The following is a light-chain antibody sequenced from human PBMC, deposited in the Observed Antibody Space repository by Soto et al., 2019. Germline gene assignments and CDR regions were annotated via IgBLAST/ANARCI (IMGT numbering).Light chain of an antibody. J-gene: IGKJ1*01. V-gene: IGKV2-30*01. CDR1: RSLVYSDGNTY. Sequence: DVVMTQSPLSLPVTLGQPASISCRSSRSLVYSDGNTYLSWFQQRPGQSPRRLIYKVSDRDSGVPDRFSGNGSGTDFTLKISRVEAEDVGVYYCMQGTHWPLTFGQGTKVEIK. CDR2: KVS. CDR3: MQGTHWPLT.